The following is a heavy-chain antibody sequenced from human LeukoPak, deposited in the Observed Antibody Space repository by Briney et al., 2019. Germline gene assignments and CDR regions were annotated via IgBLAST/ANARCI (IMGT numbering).Heavy chain of an antibody. CDR2: ISAYNGNT. CDR1: GYTLTELS. J-gene: IGHJ4*02. Sequence: ASVKVSCKVSGYTLTELSMHWVRQAPGKGLEWMGWISAYNGNTNYAQKLQGRVTMTTDTSTSTAYMELRSLRSDDTAVYYCARGAAAVTLDYWGQGTLVTVSS. CDR3: ARGAAAVTLDY. V-gene: IGHV1-18*01. D-gene: IGHD6-13*01.